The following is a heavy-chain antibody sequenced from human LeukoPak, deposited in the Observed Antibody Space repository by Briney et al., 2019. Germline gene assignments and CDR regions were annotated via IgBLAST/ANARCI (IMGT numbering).Heavy chain of an antibody. CDR3: AREEVKGYCSGGSCYSTSGGLYYFDY. Sequence: GGSLRLSCAASGFTFSSYSMNWVRQAPGKGLEWVSSISSSSSYIYYVDSVKGRFTISRDNAKNSLYLQMNSLRAEDTAVYYCAREEVKGYCSGGSCYSTSGGLYYFDYWGQGTLVTVSS. V-gene: IGHV3-21*01. CDR1: GFTFSSYS. J-gene: IGHJ4*02. D-gene: IGHD2-15*01. CDR2: ISSSSSYI.